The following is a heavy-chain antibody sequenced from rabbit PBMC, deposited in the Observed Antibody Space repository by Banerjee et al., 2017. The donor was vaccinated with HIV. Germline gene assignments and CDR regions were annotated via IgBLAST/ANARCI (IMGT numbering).Heavy chain of an antibody. CDR2: IANGDGST. Sequence: QQQLEESGGGLVKPEGSLTLTCKASGFDLSSSYWIYWVRQAPGKGLEWIACIANGDGSTYYASWVNGRFSISRSTSLNTVTLQMTSLTAADTATYFCARGASISGAGFDFWGPGTLVTVS. J-gene: IGHJ4*01. CDR1: GFDLSSSYW. D-gene: IGHD1-1*01. V-gene: IGHV1S47*01. CDR3: ARGASISGAGFDF.